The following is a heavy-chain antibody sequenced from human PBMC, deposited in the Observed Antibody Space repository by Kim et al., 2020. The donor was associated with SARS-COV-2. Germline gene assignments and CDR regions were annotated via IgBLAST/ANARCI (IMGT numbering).Heavy chain of an antibody. D-gene: IGHD3-22*01. V-gene: IGHV3-11*06. CDR2: ISSSSSYT. CDR3: AREYYDSSGYYTYYFDY. Sequence: GGSLRLSCAASGFTFSAYYMSWIRQAPGKGLEWVSYISSSSSYTNYADSVKGRFTISIDNAKNSLYLQMNSLRAEDTAVYYRAREYYDSSGYYTYYFDYWGQGTLVTVSS. CDR1: GFTFSAYY. J-gene: IGHJ4*02.